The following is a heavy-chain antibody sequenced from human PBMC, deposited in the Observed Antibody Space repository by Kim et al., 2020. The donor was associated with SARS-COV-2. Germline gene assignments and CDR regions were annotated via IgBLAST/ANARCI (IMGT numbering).Heavy chain of an antibody. J-gene: IGHJ4*02. V-gene: IGHV3-48*03. D-gene: IGHD1-26*01. CDR3: AALYSGSYSAPDY. CDR2: IASSGSTI. CDR1: GFTFSSYE. Sequence: GGSLRLSCAASGFTFSSYEMNWVRQAPGKGLEWVSYIASSGSTIKYADSVKDRFTISRDTAKNSLYLQMNRLRAEDTAVYYCAALYSGSYSAPDYWGQGTLVTVTS.